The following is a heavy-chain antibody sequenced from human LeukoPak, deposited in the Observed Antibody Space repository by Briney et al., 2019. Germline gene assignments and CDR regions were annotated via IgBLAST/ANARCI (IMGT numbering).Heavy chain of an antibody. CDR2: IYYSGST. CDR1: GGSISTSSYF. D-gene: IGHD3-10*01. CDR3: ARCILWFGELRSCYYGMDV. J-gene: IGHJ6*02. V-gene: IGHV4-39*07. Sequence: SETLSLTCTVSGGSISTSSYFWAWIRLPPGKGLDWIGSIYYSGSTNYNPSLRSRVTISVDTSRNQFSLKLTSVTAADTAVYYCARCILWFGELRSCYYGMDVWGQGTTVTVSS.